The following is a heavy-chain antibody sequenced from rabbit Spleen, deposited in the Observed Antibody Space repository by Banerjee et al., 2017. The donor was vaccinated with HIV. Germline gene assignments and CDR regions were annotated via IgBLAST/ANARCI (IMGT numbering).Heavy chain of an antibody. V-gene: IGHV1S40*01. D-gene: IGHD4-1*01. CDR3: ARDGYSRGSGIILYYFNL. CDR2: ISAGVSTGT. CDR1: GFSYSNNYV. Sequence: QSLEESGGDLVKPGASLILTCRASGFSYSNNYVMCWVGQAPGKGLEWIACISAGVSTGTYYENWAKGRFTISKTSSTTVTLQMTSLTAADTAAYFCARDGYSRGSGIILYYFNLWGPGTLVTVS. J-gene: IGHJ4*01.